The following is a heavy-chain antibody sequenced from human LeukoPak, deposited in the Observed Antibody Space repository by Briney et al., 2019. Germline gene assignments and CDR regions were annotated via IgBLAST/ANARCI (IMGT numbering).Heavy chain of an antibody. D-gene: IGHD3-22*01. CDR2: IYTSGST. J-gene: IGHJ6*03. V-gene: IGHV4-4*07. CDR3: ARVVITPYYYYMDV. Sequence: SETLSLTCTVSGGSISSYYWSWIRQPAGKGLEWIGRIYTSGSTNYNPSLKSRVTMSVDTSKNQFSLKLSSVTAADTAAYYCARVVITPYYYYMDVWGKGTTVTVSS. CDR1: GGSISSYY.